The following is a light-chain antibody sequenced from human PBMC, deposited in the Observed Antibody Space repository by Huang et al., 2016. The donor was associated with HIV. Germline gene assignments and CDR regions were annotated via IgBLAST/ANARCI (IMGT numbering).Light chain of an antibody. CDR1: QDINNR. Sequence: DIQMTQSPSSLSTSVGARVTITCRASQDINNRLAWYRQKPGKAPESLIYAASNLQSGGPSRFSGSGSGTYFTLTISSLQPEDFATYYCQQFDTFPYTFGRGTRLDI. V-gene: IGKV1-16*01. CDR2: AAS. J-gene: IGKJ2*01. CDR3: QQFDTFPYT.